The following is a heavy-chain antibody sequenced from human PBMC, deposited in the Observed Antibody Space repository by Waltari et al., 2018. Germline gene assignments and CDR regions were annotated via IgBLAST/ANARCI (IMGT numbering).Heavy chain of an antibody. CDR1: GGSFSGYY. CDR2: INTSGST. Sequence: QVQLQQWGAGLLTPSETLSLPCVVYGGSFSGYYWSWVRQPPGKGLEWIGEINTSGSTNYNPSLKSRITMSVDTSNQFSLKLSSVTAADTAVYYCARGPPGYSSGWYGLDVWGQGTTVTVSS. D-gene: IGHD6-19*01. J-gene: IGHJ6*02. V-gene: IGHV4-34*01. CDR3: ARGPPGYSSGWYGLDV.